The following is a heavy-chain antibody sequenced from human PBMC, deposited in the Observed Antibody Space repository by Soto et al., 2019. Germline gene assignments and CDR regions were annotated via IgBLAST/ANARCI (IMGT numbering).Heavy chain of an antibody. J-gene: IGHJ6*02. CDR1: GASITRSSYY. V-gene: IGHV4-39*01. D-gene: IGHD2-21*02. CDR2: IHPHSRST. CDR3: ARPGDAYGLDV. Sequence: QLQLHESGPGLVKPSETLSLTCSVSGASITRSSYYWAWIRQPPGKGLEWIASIHPHSRSTYYDPSLKGRVLSSVDTSTNHFSLNLSSVTAADTAVYYCARPGDAYGLDVWGQGTTVTVS.